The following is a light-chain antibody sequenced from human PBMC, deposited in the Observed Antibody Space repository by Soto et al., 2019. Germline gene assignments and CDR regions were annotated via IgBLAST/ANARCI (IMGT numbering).Light chain of an antibody. J-gene: IGKJ2*01. CDR2: GAS. Sequence: EMVLTQSPGTLSLSPGVRATLSCRASQTVSSSYLARCQQKPGQAPRPLIYGASNRATGVPDRFSGTGSGADFTRTISRLEPEDFAVYYCLLYVPSPLFTFGQRTKLELK. CDR1: QTVSSSY. CDR3: LLYVPSPLFT. V-gene: IGKV3-20*01.